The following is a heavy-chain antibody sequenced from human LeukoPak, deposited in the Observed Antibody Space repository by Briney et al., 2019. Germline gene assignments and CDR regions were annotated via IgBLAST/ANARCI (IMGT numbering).Heavy chain of an antibody. J-gene: IGHJ4*02. V-gene: IGHV4-39*07. D-gene: IGHD3-10*01. CDR2: IYYSGST. CDR1: GGSISSSSYY. Sequence: PSETLSLTYTVSGGSISSSSYYWGWVRQPPGKGLEWIGSIYYSGSTYYNPSLKSRVTISVDTSKNQFSLKLSSVTAADTAVYYCARVHSMVRGVIGYYFDYWGQGTLVTVSS. CDR3: ARVHSMVRGVIGYYFDY.